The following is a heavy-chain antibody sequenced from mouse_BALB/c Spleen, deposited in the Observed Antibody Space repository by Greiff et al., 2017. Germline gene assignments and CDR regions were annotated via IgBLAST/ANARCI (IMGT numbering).Heavy chain of an antibody. D-gene: IGHD2-14*01. V-gene: IGHV5-6-5*01. CDR1: GFTFSSYA. Sequence: EVKLMESGGGLVKPGGSLKLSCAASGFTFSSYAMSWVRQTPEKRLEWVASISSGGSTYYPDSVKGRFTISRDNARNILYLQMSSLRSEDTAMYYTARGSYYRYDGFAYWGQGTLVTVSA. CDR3: ARGSYYRYDGFAY. CDR2: ISSGGST. J-gene: IGHJ3*01.